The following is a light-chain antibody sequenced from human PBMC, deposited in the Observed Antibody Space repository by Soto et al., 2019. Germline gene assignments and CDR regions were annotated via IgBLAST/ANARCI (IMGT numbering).Light chain of an antibody. CDR2: KAS. CDR1: QNINNW. Sequence: DIQMTQSPSTLSASVGDRVTISCRASQNINNWLAWFQQKPGKAPKLLIYKASTLEGGVPSRFSGSGSGTEFTLTISSLQPDDLATYYCQQYHTYWTFGQGTKVEIK. J-gene: IGKJ1*01. V-gene: IGKV1-5*03. CDR3: QQYHTYWT.